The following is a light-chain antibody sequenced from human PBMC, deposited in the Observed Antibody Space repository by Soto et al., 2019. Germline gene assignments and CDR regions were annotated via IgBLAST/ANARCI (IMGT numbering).Light chain of an antibody. CDR1: SSDVGGYNY. CDR2: EVS. Sequence: QSALTQPPSASGSPGQSVTISCTGTSSDVGGYNYVSRYQQHPGKAPKLIIYEVSKRPSGVPGRFSGSKSGNTASLTVSGLQAEDEADYHCISYAGSNNFAFGTGTKLTVL. J-gene: IGLJ1*01. V-gene: IGLV2-8*01. CDR3: ISYAGSNNFA.